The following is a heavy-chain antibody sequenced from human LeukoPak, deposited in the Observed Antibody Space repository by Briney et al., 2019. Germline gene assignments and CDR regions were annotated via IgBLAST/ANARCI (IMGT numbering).Heavy chain of an antibody. V-gene: IGHV4-39*01. Sequence: SETLSLTCTVSGGSISSSSYYWGWIRQPPGKGLEWIGSIYYSGSTYYNPSLKSRVTISVDTSKNQFSLKLSSVTAADTAVYYCAGLDYGDYDTPPYFDYWGQGTLVTVPS. CDR2: IYYSGST. D-gene: IGHD4-17*01. J-gene: IGHJ4*02. CDR3: AGLDYGDYDTPPYFDY. CDR1: GGSISSSSYY.